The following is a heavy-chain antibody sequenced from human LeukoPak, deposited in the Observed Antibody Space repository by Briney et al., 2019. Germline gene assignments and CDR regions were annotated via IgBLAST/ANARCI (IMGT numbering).Heavy chain of an antibody. V-gene: IGHV1-69*05. CDR3: ARPRESGYYEGDAFDI. CDR2: IIPIFGAA. CDR1: GGTFSSYA. J-gene: IGHJ3*02. Sequence: SVKVSCKASGGTFSSYAISWVRQAPGQGLEWMGGIIPIFGAANYAQKFQGRVTITTDESTSTAYMELSSLRSEDTAVYYCARPRESGYYEGDAFDIWGQGTMVTVSS. D-gene: IGHD3-3*01.